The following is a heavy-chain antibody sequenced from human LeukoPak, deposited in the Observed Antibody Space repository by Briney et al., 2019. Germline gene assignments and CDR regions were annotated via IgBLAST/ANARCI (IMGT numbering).Heavy chain of an antibody. D-gene: IGHD6-13*01. V-gene: IGHV1-18*01. J-gene: IGHJ4*02. CDR3: ARGQLYSSSWNDY. CDR2: ISPYNGNT. CDR1: GYTFTNYG. Sequence: GASVKVSCKTSGYTFTNYGISWVRQAPGQGLQWMGWISPYNGNTNYAQKLQGRVTMTTDTSTSTAHMELRSLRSDDTAVYYCARGQLYSSSWNDYWGQGTLVTVSS.